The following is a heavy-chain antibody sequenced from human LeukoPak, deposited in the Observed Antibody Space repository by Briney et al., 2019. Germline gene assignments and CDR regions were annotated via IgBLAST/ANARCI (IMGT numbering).Heavy chain of an antibody. Sequence: GSLRLSCAASGFTFSNYNMNWVRQAPGKGLEWVSSISSGSSYIYYADSVKGRFTISRDNAKNSLFLQMNSLRAEDTAVYYCAGGLYGGYVAGVDYWGQGTLVTVSS. V-gene: IGHV3-21*01. CDR3: AGGLYGGYVAGVDY. D-gene: IGHD5-12*01. CDR2: ISSGSSYI. J-gene: IGHJ4*02. CDR1: GFTFSNYN.